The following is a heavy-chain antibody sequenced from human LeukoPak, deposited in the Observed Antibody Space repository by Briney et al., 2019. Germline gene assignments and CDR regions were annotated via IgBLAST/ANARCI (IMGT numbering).Heavy chain of an antibody. CDR2: ISGSGDII. Sequence: GGSLRLSCAASGFIFGSFGMNWVRQSPDKGLECLSWISGSGDIIYYADSVKGRFTISRDNAKNSLYLQMNSLRAEDTAVYYCAREGVWAYGTFDAFDIWGQGTMVTVSS. CDR3: AREGVWAYGTFDAFDI. V-gene: IGHV3-48*04. J-gene: IGHJ3*02. D-gene: IGHD4-17*01. CDR1: GFIFGSFG.